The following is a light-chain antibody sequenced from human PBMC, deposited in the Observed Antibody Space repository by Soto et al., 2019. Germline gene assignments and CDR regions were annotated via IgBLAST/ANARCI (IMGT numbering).Light chain of an antibody. V-gene: IGKV3-20*01. CDR2: GAS. Sequence: EIVLTQSPGTLSLSPGERATLSCRASQSVRSSYLAWYQQRPGQAPRLLIYGASSRATGIPDRFSGSGSGTDFTLTISRLEPEDFAVYYGQQYGSSPYTFGQGTKLEIK. CDR3: QQYGSSPYT. CDR1: QSVRSSY. J-gene: IGKJ2*01.